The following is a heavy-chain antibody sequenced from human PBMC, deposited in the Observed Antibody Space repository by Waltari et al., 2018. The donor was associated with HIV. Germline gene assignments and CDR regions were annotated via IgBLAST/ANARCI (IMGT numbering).Heavy chain of an antibody. CDR1: GFTFTNYA. CDR2: IRGSGGST. CDR3: AKDDSTGSSGYYPFHY. Sequence: EVQLVESGGGLVQPGGSLRLSCAASGFTFTNYAMNWVRQAPGKGLGGVSAIRGSGGSTYYADSVKGRFTISRDNSKNTLYLQMNSLRAEDTALYYCAKDDSTGSSGYYPFHYWGQGTLITVSS. D-gene: IGHD3-22*01. J-gene: IGHJ4*02. V-gene: IGHV3-23*04.